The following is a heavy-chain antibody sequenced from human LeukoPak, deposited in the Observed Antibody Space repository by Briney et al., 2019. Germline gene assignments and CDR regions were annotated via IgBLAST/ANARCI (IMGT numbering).Heavy chain of an antibody. V-gene: IGHV3-48*02. CDR2: ISSSSSTI. Sequence: GGSLRLSCAVSGFTLSSYAMTWVRQAPGRGLEWVSYISSSSSTIYYADSVKGRFTISRDNAKNSLYLQMNSLRDEDTAVYYCARDSHDSSGYYSYWGQGTLVTVSS. CDR3: ARDSHDSSGYYSY. CDR1: GFTLSSYA. D-gene: IGHD3-22*01. J-gene: IGHJ4*02.